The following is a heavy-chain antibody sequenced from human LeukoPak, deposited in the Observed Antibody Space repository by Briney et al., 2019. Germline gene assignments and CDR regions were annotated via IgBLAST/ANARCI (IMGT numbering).Heavy chain of an antibody. J-gene: IGHJ4*02. CDR1: GFTFSSYS. D-gene: IGHD2-2*01. Sequence: GGSLRLSCAASGFTFSSYSMNWVRQAPGKGLEWVSYISSSSSTIYYADSLKGRSTISRGDAENSLYLQMNSLRAEDTAVYYCARDSSVTAAPIDYWGQGTLVTVSS. V-gene: IGHV3-48*01. CDR2: ISSSSSTI. CDR3: ARDSSVTAAPIDY.